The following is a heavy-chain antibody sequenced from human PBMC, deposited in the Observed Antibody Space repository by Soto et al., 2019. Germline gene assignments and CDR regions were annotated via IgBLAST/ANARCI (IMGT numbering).Heavy chain of an antibody. J-gene: IGHJ4*02. D-gene: IGHD3-10*01. CDR1: GGSISSGGYS. V-gene: IGHV4-30-2*01. CDR3: ARGPPSGSYYTYYFDY. Sequence: TLSLTCAVSGGSISSGGYSWSWIRQPPGKGLEWIGYIYHSGSTYYNPSLKSRVTISVDRSKNQFSLKMSSVTAADTAVYYCARGPPSGSYYTYYFDYWGPGTLVTVSS. CDR2: IYHSGST.